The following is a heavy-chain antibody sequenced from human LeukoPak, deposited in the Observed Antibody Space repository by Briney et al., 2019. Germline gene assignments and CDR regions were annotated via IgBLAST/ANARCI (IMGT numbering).Heavy chain of an antibody. CDR2: ISYDGSNK. CDR1: GFTFSSYA. D-gene: IGHD6-19*01. CDR3: ARDLCGWSRCRWFDP. Sequence: GRSLRLSCAASGFTFSSYAMHWVRQAPGKGLEWVAVISYDGSNKYYADSVKGRFTISSDNSKNTLYLQMNSLRAEDTAVYYCARDLCGWSRCRWFDPWGQGTLVTVSS. V-gene: IGHV3-30*04. J-gene: IGHJ5*02.